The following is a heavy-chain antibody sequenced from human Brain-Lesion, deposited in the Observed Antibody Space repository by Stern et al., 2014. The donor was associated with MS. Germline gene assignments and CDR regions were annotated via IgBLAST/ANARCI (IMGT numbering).Heavy chain of an antibody. CDR1: GYIFTGYY. Sequence: VHLVESGAEVKTPGASVKVSCKTSGYIFTGYYIHWVRQAPGQGLEWMXWINPNNGGTKYAQKFQGRVTMSRDTSISTAYVELSSLTSDDTAVYYCARDQRGITIFGVVTDYYYLGMDVWGQGTTVTVSS. CDR2: INPNNGGT. J-gene: IGHJ6*02. V-gene: IGHV1-2*02. CDR3: ARDQRGITIFGVVTDYYYLGMDV. D-gene: IGHD3-3*01.